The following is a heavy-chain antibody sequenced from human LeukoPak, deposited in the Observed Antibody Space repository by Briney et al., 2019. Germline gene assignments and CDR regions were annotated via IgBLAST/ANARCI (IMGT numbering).Heavy chain of an antibody. Sequence: GGSLRLSCAASGFTFTSFAMSWVRQAPGEGLEWVSTISRSGGATYYANSVKGGFTISRDNAKNSLYLQMNSLRAEDTAVYYSARDSVGDCSGGSCYSGLGYWGQGTLVTVSS. D-gene: IGHD2-15*01. CDR3: ARDSVGDCSGGSCYSGLGY. J-gene: IGHJ4*02. CDR1: GFTFTSFA. CDR2: ISRSGGAT. V-gene: IGHV3-23*01.